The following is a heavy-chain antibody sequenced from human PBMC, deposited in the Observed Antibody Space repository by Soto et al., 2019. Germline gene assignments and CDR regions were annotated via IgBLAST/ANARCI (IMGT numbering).Heavy chain of an antibody. CDR1: GFTFDDYA. CDR3: AKDSGMVTTSFDY. CDR2: ISWNSGSI. Sequence: QPGGSLRLSCAASGFTFDDYAMHWVRQAPGKGLEWVSGISWNSGSIGYADSVKGRFTISRDNAKNSLYLQMNSLRAEDTALYYCAKDSGMVTTSFDYWGQGTLVTVSS. V-gene: IGHV3-9*01. D-gene: IGHD4-17*01. J-gene: IGHJ4*02.